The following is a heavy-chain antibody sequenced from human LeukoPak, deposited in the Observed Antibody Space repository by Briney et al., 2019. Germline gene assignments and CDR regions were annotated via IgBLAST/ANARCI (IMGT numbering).Heavy chain of an antibody. CDR3: ARGLRGYSDDDFPIPGY. J-gene: IGHJ4*02. V-gene: IGHV1-8*01. D-gene: IGHD5-12*01. Sequence: ASVKVSCKSSGYTFTSYDINWVRQATGQGLEWMGWMNPNSGDTGYAQKFQGRVTMTRDTSISTAYMELSSLRSEDTAVYYCARGLRGYSDDDFPIPGYWGQGTMVTVSS. CDR1: GYTFTSYD. CDR2: MNPNSGDT.